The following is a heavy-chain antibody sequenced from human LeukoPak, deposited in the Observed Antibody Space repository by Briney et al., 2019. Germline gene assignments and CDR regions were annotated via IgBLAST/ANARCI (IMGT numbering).Heavy chain of an antibody. Sequence: GGSLRLSCAASGFTFSSYSMNWVRQAPGKGLERVSYISSTSSTIYYADSVKGRFTISRDNAKNSLFLQMNSLRAEDTAVYYCARDLTMSGTTTDFWGQGILVTVSS. D-gene: IGHD1-1*01. J-gene: IGHJ4*02. CDR2: ISSTSSTI. V-gene: IGHV3-48*01. CDR1: GFTFSSYS. CDR3: ARDLTMSGTTTDF.